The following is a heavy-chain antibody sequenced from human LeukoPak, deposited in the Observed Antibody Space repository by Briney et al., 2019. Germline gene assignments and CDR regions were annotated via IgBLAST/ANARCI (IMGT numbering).Heavy chain of an antibody. V-gene: IGHV1-2*02. CDR3: ARDYTTKDAFDI. CDR2: INPNSGGT. J-gene: IGHJ3*02. Sequence: ASVKVSCKASGYTFTGYYMHWVRQAPGQGLEWMGWINPNSGGTNYAQKFQGRVTMTRDTSISTAYMELSRLRSDDTAVYYCARDYTTKDAFDIWAKGQWSPSLQ. CDR1: GYTFTGYY. D-gene: IGHD2/OR15-2a*01.